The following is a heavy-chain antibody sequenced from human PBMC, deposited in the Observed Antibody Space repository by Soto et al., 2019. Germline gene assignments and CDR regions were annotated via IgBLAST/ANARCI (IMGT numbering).Heavy chain of an antibody. V-gene: IGHV1-24*01. CDR3: ATCSPPPPGGAVWFQH. Sequence: ASVKVSCKVSGYTLTELSMHWVRQAPGKGLEWMGGFDPEDGETIYAQKFQGRVTMTEDTSTDTAYMELSSLRSEDTAVYYCATCSPPPPGGAVWFQHWGQGTLVTVSS. CDR2: FDPEDGET. J-gene: IGHJ1*01. D-gene: IGHD3-16*01. CDR1: GYTLTELS.